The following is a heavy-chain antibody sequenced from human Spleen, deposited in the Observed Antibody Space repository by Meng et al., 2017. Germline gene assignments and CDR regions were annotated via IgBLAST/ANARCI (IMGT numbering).Heavy chain of an antibody. CDR1: GYTFTNYG. V-gene: IGHV1-18*01. CDR2: ITAYNGDT. J-gene: IGHJ4*02. Sequence: ASVKVSCKASGYTFTNYGFSWLRQAPGQGLEWMGWITAYNGDTNYAQKFQGRVTLTTDTSTSTAYMELRSLRSDDTAMYYCARDEDISAAGKLFGDYWGQGTLVTVSS. D-gene: IGHD6-25*01. CDR3: ARDEDISAAGKLFGDY.